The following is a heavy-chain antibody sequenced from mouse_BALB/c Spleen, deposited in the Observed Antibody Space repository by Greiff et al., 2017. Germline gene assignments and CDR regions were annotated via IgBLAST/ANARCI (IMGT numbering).Heavy chain of an antibody. CDR1: GFSLTSYG. J-gene: IGHJ4*01. CDR3: ARDGYYGPYAMDY. V-gene: IGHV2-2*02. CDR2: IWSGGST. Sequence: VQVVESGPGLVQPSQSLSITCTVSGFSLTSYGVHWVRQSPGKGLEWLGVIWSGGSTDYNAAFISRLSISKDNSKSQVFFKMNSLQANDTAIYYCARDGYYGPYAMDYWGQGTSVTVSS. D-gene: IGHD2-3*01.